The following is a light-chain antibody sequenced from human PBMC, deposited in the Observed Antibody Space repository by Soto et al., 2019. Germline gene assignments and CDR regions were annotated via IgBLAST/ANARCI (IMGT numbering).Light chain of an antibody. CDR3: SSYAGSNNLVV. Sequence: QSVLTQPPSASGSPGQSVTISCTGTSSDVGGYNYVSWYQQHQGKAPKLMIYEVSKRPSGVPDRFSGSKSDNTASLTVSGLQAEDEADYYCSSYAGSNNLVVFGGGTKLTVL. CDR2: EVS. J-gene: IGLJ2*01. CDR1: SSDVGGYNY. V-gene: IGLV2-8*01.